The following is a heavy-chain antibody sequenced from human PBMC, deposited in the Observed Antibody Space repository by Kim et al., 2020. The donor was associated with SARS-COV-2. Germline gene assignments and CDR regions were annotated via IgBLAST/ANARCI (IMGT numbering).Heavy chain of an antibody. V-gene: IGHV3-30*18. D-gene: IGHD3-10*01. CDR1: GFTFTSYG. J-gene: IGHJ4*02. CDR2: ISYDGSNQ. Sequence: GGSLRLSCAASGFTFTSYGMHWVRQAPGKGLEWVAIISYDGSNQYYADSVKGRFIISRDNSKNTVYMQMNSLRTEDTAVYFCAKDVSGYFGSGSNSWGQGNLVTVSS. CDR3: AKDVSGYFGSGSNS.